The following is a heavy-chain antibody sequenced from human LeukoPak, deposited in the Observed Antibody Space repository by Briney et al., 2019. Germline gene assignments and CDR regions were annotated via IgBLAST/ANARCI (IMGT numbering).Heavy chain of an antibody. V-gene: IGHV3-74*01. J-gene: IGHJ4*02. CDR1: GITFSNYG. CDR3: ARENLAAAADY. CDR2: IRGDGSMT. D-gene: IGHD6-25*01. Sequence: PGGSLRLSCVASGITFSNYGMHWVRQAPGKGLVWVSRIRGDGSMTNYADSVKGRFTISRDNAKNTLYLQMNSLRLEDTAVYYCARENLAAAADYWGQGTVVTVSS.